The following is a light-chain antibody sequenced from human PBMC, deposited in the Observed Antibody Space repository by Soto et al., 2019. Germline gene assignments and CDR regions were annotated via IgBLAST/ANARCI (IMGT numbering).Light chain of an antibody. CDR3: QQYENYWT. CDR2: DAS. CDR1: QSISSW. V-gene: IGKV1-5*01. Sequence: DIRRTESPSTLSATAGDRVTITCRASQSISSWLAWYQHKPGKAPKLLIYDASNLDSGVPSRFSGSGSGTEFSLTISNLQPDDCATYYCQQYENYWTFGQGTKVDIK. J-gene: IGKJ1*01.